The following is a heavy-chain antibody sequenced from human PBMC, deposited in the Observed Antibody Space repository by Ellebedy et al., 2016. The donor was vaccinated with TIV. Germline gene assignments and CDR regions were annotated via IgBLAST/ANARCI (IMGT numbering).Heavy chain of an antibody. CDR3: ARAGIYSYGYSFDY. CDR2: ILPSGGGI. CDR1: GFTFSSFS. V-gene: IGHV3-48*02. J-gene: IGHJ4*02. Sequence: GESLKISCEASGFTFSSFSMNWVRQVPGKAPEWLAYILPSGGGIYYADSVKGRFTISIDNAKNSLYLQMDSLRDEDTAVYYCARAGIYSYGYSFDYWGQGTLVTVSS. D-gene: IGHD5-18*01.